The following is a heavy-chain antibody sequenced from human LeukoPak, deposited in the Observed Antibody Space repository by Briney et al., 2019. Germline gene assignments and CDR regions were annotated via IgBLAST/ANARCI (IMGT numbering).Heavy chain of an antibody. CDR2: INQDGSVR. D-gene: IGHD4/OR15-4a*01. Sequence: GGSLRLSCAASAFTFSNYWVNWVRQAPGKGLEWVANINQDGSVRNYVDSVKGRFTISRDNTKNSVYLQMNSLRAEDTGVYYCARGGPMVTPADYWGQGTLVTVSS. CDR3: ARGGPMVTPADY. J-gene: IGHJ4*02. CDR1: AFTFSNYW. V-gene: IGHV3-7*04.